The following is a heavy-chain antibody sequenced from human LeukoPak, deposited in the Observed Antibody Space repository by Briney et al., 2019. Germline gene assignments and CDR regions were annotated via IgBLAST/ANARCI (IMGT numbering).Heavy chain of an antibody. CDR2: ISWNSGSI. CDR1: GFTFDDYA. V-gene: IGHV3-9*03. CDR3: AEEDYDAFDI. J-gene: IGHJ3*02. D-gene: IGHD4-17*01. Sequence: GGSLRLSCAASGFTFDDYAMHWVRQAPGKGLEWVSGISWNSGSIGYADSVKGRFTISRDNVKNSLYLQMNSLRAEDMALYYCAEEDYDAFDIWGQGTMVTVSS.